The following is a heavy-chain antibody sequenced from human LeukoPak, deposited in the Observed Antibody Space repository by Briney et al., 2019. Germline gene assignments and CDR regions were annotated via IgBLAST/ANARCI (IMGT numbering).Heavy chain of an antibody. J-gene: IGHJ4*02. V-gene: IGHV3-21*01. D-gene: IGHD3-3*01. CDR2: ISSSSSYI. CDR3: ALGLRFLEWSLPTPSDY. Sequence: GGSLRLSCAASGFTFSNYGMHWVRQAPGKGLEWVSSISSSSSYIYYADSVEGRFTISRDNAKNSLYLQMNSLRAEDTAVYYCALGLRFLEWSLPTPSDYWGQGTLVTVSS. CDR1: GFTFSNYG.